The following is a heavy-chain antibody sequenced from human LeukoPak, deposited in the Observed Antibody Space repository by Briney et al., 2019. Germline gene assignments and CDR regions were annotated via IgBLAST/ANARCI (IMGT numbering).Heavy chain of an antibody. V-gene: IGHV4-34*01. CDR3: VRRRYYDSSGYYWVGYYYGMDV. CDR1: GGSFSGYY. Sequence: PSETLSLTCAVYGGSFSGYYWSWIRQPPGRGLEWGGEINHSGSTNYNPSLKSRVTISVDTSKNQFSLKLSSVTAADTAVYYCVRRRYYDSSGYYWVGYYYGMDVWGQGTTVTVSS. D-gene: IGHD3-22*01. CDR2: INHSGST. J-gene: IGHJ6*02.